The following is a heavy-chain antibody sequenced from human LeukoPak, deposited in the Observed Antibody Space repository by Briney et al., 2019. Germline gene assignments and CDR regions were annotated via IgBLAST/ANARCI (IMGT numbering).Heavy chain of an antibody. CDR2: ISSSSGSI. V-gene: IGHV3-21*01. CDR3: ARDSQTLTTVTNWFDP. CDR1: GFTFSIHT. D-gene: IGHD4-17*01. Sequence: GGSLRLSCAASGFTFSIHTMNWVRQAPGKGLEWVSSISSSSGSIYYADPVKGRFTISRGNAKNSLYLQMNSLRAEDTAVYYCARDSQTLTTVTNWFDPWGQGTLVTVSS. J-gene: IGHJ5*02.